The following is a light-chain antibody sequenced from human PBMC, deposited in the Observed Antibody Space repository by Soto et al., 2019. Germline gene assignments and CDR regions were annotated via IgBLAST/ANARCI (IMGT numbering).Light chain of an antibody. J-gene: IGKJ1*01. Sequence: DLQMTQSPSAMSASVGARVTITCRASQGISNHLAWFQQKPGKVPQRLIYGASSLQSGVPSRFSGSASGTEFTLTISSLQPEDFATYYCLQHKSYPWTFGQGTQVEIK. CDR3: LQHKSYPWT. V-gene: IGKV1-17*03. CDR1: QGISNH. CDR2: GAS.